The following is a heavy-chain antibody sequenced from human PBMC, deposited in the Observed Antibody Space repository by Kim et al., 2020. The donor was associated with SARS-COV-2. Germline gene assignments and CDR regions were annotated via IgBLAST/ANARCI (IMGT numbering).Heavy chain of an antibody. J-gene: IGHJ5*02. D-gene: IGHD3-10*01. CDR3: AGSMVRGVSWFDP. CDR2: IYYSGST. CDR1: GGSISSGDYY. Sequence: SETLSLTCTVSGGSISSGDYYWSWIRQPPGKGLEWIGYIYYSGSTYYNPSLKSRVTISVDTSKNQFSLKLSSVTAADTAVYYCAGSMVRGVSWFDPWGQGTLVTVSS. V-gene: IGHV4-30-4*01.